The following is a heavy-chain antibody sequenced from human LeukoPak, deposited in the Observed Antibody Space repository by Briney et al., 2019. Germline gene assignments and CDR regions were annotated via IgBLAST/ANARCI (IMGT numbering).Heavy chain of an antibody. D-gene: IGHD3-22*01. J-gene: IGHJ3*02. V-gene: IGHV4-59*01. CDR2: IYYSGST. CDR1: GGSISSYY. Sequence: SETLSLTXTVSGGSISSYYWSWIRQSPGKGLEWLGYIYYSGSTNYNPSLKSRVTISVDTSKNQFSLKLSSVTAADTAVYYCARVAYYYDSSGYLGAFDIWGQGTMVTVSS. CDR3: ARVAYYYDSSGYLGAFDI.